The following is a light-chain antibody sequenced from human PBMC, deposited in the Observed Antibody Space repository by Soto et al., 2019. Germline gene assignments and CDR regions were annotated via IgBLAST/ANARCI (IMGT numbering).Light chain of an antibody. V-gene: IGLV2-14*01. CDR3: NSYTSSGTYV. J-gene: IGLJ1*01. CDR1: SSDIGGYNY. CDR2: DVS. Sequence: QSVLTQPASVSGSPGQSIAISCTGTSSDIGGYNYVSWYQQHPGKAPNLIIYDVSNRPSGVSDRFSGSKSGNTASLTISGLQAEDEADYYCNSYTSSGTYVFGTGTKVTVL.